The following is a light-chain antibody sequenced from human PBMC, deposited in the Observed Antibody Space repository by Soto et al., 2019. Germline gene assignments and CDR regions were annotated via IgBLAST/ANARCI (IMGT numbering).Light chain of an antibody. Sequence: IELTQSPVTLSLSPGERATLSCRVSQSVSSSYLAWYQQKPGQAPRLLIYGASSRATGIPDKFSGSGSGTDFTLTIDGLEPEDFAVYYCQQYGSSKWTFGQGTKVDIK. CDR2: GAS. V-gene: IGKV3-20*01. CDR1: QSVSSSY. CDR3: QQYGSSKWT. J-gene: IGKJ1*01.